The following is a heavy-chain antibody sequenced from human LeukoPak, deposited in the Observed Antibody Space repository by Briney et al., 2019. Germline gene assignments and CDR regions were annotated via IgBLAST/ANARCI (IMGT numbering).Heavy chain of an antibody. V-gene: IGHV1-18*01. Sequence: ASVKVSCKASGYTFTSYGISWVRQAPGQGLEWMGWISAYNGNTNYAQKLQGRVTMTTDTSTSTAYMELRGLRSDDTAVYYCARVEDDYVWGSYRYDYWGQGTLVTVSS. D-gene: IGHD3-16*02. CDR1: GYTFTSYG. CDR3: ARVEDDYVWGSYRYDY. J-gene: IGHJ4*02. CDR2: ISAYNGNT.